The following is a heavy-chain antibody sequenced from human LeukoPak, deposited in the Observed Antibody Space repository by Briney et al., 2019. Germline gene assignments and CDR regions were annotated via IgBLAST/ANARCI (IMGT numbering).Heavy chain of an antibody. D-gene: IGHD6-19*01. Sequence: SETLSLTCTVSGGSISSSSYYWGWIRQPPGKGLEWIGSIYYSGSTYYNPSLKSRVTISVDTSKNQFSLKLSSVPPADTAVYYCARQRISSGWNWRYFDYWGQGTLVTVSS. CDR3: ARQRISSGWNWRYFDY. CDR1: GGSISSSSYY. CDR2: IYYSGST. V-gene: IGHV4-39*01. J-gene: IGHJ4*02.